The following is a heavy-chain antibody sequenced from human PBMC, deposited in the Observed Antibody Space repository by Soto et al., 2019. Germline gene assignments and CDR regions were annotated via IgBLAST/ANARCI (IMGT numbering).Heavy chain of an antibody. V-gene: IGHV4-59*01. D-gene: IGHD5-18*01. CDR1: GGSISSYY. CDR2: IYYSGST. CDR3: AREGLPHYYYGMDV. J-gene: IGHJ6*02. Sequence: SETLSLTCTVSGGSISSYYWSWIRQPPGKGLEWIGYIYYSGSTNYNPSLKSRVTISVDTSKNQFSLKLSSVTAADTAVYYCAREGLPHYYYGMDVWGQGATVTVSS.